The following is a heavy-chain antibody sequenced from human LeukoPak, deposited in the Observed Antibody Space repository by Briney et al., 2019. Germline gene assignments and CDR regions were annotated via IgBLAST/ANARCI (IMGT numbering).Heavy chain of an antibody. CDR1: GGSISSSSYY. CDR2: INPGGST. CDR3: ARRSGSFSL. Sequence: SETLSLTCTVSGGSISSSSYYWNWFRQPPGKGLEWIAEINPGGSTNYKPSLRSRVTIAVDTSKNQFSLKVNSVTAADTAVYYCARRSGSFSLWGQGTLVTVSS. J-gene: IGHJ4*02. D-gene: IGHD3-10*01. V-gene: IGHV4-39*07.